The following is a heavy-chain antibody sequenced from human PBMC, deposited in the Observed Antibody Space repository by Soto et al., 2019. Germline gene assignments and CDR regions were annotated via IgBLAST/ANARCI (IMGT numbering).Heavy chain of an antibody. CDR3: TRKTTGNNPFDD. CDR1: GYSISTDSW. V-gene: IGHV4-28*01. D-gene: IGHD2-8*02. CDR2: IYYNGNT. J-gene: IGHJ4*02. Sequence: QVHLRESGPGLVKPSDTLSLTCTVSGYSISTDSWWGWVRQPPWKGLAWIGYIYYNGNTHYNPSLKRRVTMSVGTSKTQFSLNLSSVTAVDTAVYYCTRKTTGNNPFDDWGQGTLVTVSS.